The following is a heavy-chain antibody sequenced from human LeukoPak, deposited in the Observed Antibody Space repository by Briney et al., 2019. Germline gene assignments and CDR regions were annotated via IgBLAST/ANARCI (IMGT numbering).Heavy chain of an antibody. CDR1: GFTFSSYS. J-gene: IGHJ3*02. D-gene: IGHD3-10*01. CDR2: ISSSSSTI. CDR3: ARGGNYYNEAFDI. V-gene: IGHV3-48*02. Sequence: GGSLRLSCAASGFTFSSYSMNWIRQAPGKGLEWVSYISSSSSTIYYADSVKGRFTISRDNARNSLYLQMNSLSDQDTAVYYCARGGNYYNEAFDIWGQGTMVTVSS.